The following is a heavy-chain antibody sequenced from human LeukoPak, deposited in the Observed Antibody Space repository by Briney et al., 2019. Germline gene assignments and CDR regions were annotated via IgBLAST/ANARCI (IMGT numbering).Heavy chain of an antibody. Sequence: PSETLSLTCTVSGGSISSYYWSWIRQPPGKGLEWIGYIYYSGSTNYNSSLKSRVTISVDTSKNQFSLRLSSVTAADTAVYYCARVTGYMIEDYFDYWGQGILVTVSS. D-gene: IGHD3-22*01. CDR1: GGSISSYY. CDR3: ARVTGYMIEDYFDY. CDR2: IYYSGST. V-gene: IGHV4-59*01. J-gene: IGHJ4*02.